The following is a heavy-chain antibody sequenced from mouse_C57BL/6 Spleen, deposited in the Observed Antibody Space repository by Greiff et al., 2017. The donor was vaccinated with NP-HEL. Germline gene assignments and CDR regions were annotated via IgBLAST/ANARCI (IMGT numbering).Heavy chain of an antibody. V-gene: IGHV1-82*01. J-gene: IGHJ4*01. CDR2: IYPGDGDT. CDR1: GYAFTSSW. CDR3: ARSAYDYSMDY. Sequence: QVQLQQSGPELVKPGASVKISCKASGYAFTSSWMNWVKQRPGKGLEWIGRIYPGDGDTNYNGKFKGKATLTADKSSSTAYMQLRSLTSEDSAVYFCARSAYDYSMDYWGQGTSVTVSS. D-gene: IGHD2-3*01.